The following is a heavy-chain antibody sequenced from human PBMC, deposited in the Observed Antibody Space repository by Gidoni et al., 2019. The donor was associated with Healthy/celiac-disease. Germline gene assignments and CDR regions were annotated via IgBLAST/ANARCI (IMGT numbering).Heavy chain of an antibody. CDR2: IYYSGST. Sequence: QLQLQESGPGLVKTSETLSLTCTVSGGSISSSSYYWGWIRQPPGKGLEWIGSIYYSGSTYYNPSLKSRVTISVDTSKNQFSLKLSSVTAADTAVYYCARHGGYYGSGEPTPSNWFDPWGQGTLVTVSS. V-gene: IGHV4-39*01. CDR3: ARHGGYYGSGEPTPSNWFDP. J-gene: IGHJ5*02. D-gene: IGHD3-10*01. CDR1: GGSISSSSYY.